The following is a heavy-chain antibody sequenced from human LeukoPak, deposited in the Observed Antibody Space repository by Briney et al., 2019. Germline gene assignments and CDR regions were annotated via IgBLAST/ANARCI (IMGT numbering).Heavy chain of an antibody. D-gene: IGHD3-22*01. CDR3: AKDYYDISGSRYDF. CDR1: GFAFSSYA. Sequence: GGSLRLSCAASGFAFSSYAMSWVRQAPGKGLEWVSAISGSGGDTWYADSVRARFTISRDNSKNTLYMQVNSLRAEDTAVYYCAKDYYDISGSRYDFWGQGTLVTVSS. CDR2: ISGSGGDT. J-gene: IGHJ4*02. V-gene: IGHV3-23*01.